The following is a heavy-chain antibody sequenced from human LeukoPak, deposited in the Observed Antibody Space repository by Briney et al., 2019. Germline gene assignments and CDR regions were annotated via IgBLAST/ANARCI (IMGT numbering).Heavy chain of an antibody. CDR1: GFTFSSYT. V-gene: IGHV3-30-3*01. CDR2: ISYEGSNK. CDR3: ARDGDCSSTSCYVPSV. D-gene: IGHD2-2*03. J-gene: IGHJ4*02. Sequence: GGSLRLSCAASGFTFSSYTMHWVRQAPCKGLEWVAVISYEGSNKYYADSVKGRFTISRDNSKNTLYLQMNSLRAEDTAVYYCARDGDCSSTSCYVPSVWGQGTLVTVSS.